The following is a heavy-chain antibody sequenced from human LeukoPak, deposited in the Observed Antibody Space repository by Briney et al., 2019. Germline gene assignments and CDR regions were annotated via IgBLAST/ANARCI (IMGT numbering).Heavy chain of an antibody. D-gene: IGHD3-22*01. V-gene: IGHV4-59*01. Sequence: SETLSLTCTVSCGSISSYYLSWIRQPPGKGLEWSGYNYYIGSTNYNPSLKSRVTISVETSKDQFSLKLSSVTAADTAVYYCGRASYSYDINGWVPFDYWGEGTLVTVSS. CDR2: NYYIGST. CDR3: GRASYSYDINGWVPFDY. J-gene: IGHJ4*02. CDR1: CGSISSYY.